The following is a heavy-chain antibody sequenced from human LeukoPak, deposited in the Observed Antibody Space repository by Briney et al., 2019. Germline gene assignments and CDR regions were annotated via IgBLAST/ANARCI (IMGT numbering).Heavy chain of an antibody. Sequence: KPSETLSLTCTGSGGSISSSSYYWGWVRQPPGKGLEWIGSMSYGGSTYYNPSLKSRVTMSVDTSKNQFSVQLSPVTAADTAVYYCARDGYYYDSTGYSGDYWGQGTLVTVSS. D-gene: IGHD3-22*01. CDR3: ARDGYYYDSTGYSGDY. CDR1: GGSISSSSYY. V-gene: IGHV4-39*07. J-gene: IGHJ4*02. CDR2: MSYGGST.